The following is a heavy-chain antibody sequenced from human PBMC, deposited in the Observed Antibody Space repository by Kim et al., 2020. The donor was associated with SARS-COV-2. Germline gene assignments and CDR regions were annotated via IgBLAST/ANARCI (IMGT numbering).Heavy chain of an antibody. Sequence: GGSLRLSCAASGFTFSSYGMHWVRQAPGKGLEWVAVISYDGSNKYYADSVKGRFTISRDNSKNTLYLQMNSLRAEDTAVYYCARDGLSGYSPHPPYYYYGMDVWGQGTTVTVSS. J-gene: IGHJ6*02. CDR3: ARDGLSGYSPHPPYYYYGMDV. V-gene: IGHV3-33*05. D-gene: IGHD5-18*01. CDR2: ISYDGSNK. CDR1: GFTFSSYG.